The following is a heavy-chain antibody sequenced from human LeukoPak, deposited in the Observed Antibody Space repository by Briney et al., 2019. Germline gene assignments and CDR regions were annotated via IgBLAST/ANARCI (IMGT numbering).Heavy chain of an antibody. CDR3: ARDRIAATEAGYYFYMDV. J-gene: IGHJ6*03. Sequence: GGSLRLSCSASGFTFSDYYMSWIRQAPGKGLEWLSYISSSGSDVYSADSVRGRFTISRDNAKSSLFLQMNNLRAEDTAVYYCARDRIAATEAGYYFYMDVWGKGTTVTVSS. CDR2: ISSSGSDV. D-gene: IGHD6-13*01. CDR1: GFTFSDYY. V-gene: IGHV3-11*01.